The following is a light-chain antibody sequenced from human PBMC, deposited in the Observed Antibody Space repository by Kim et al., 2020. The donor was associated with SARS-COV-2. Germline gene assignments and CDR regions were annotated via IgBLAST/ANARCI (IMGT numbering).Light chain of an antibody. Sequence: QSFTISCTGTSSDVGSYNLVSWYQQHPGKAPKLMIYEVSKRPSGVSNRFSGSKSGNTVSLTISGLQAEDEADYYCCSYAGSSTFVVFGGGTQLTVL. V-gene: IGLV2-23*02. CDR3: CSYAGSSTFVV. CDR1: SSDVGSYNL. CDR2: EVS. J-gene: IGLJ2*01.